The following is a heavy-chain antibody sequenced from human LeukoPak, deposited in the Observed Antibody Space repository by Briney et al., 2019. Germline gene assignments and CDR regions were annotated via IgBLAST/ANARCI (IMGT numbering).Heavy chain of an antibody. D-gene: IGHD3-22*01. CDR1: GGSISSSSYY. V-gene: IGHV4-39*01. CDR3: ARLTYYYDSSGYFG. J-gene: IGHJ4*02. CDR2: IYYSGST. Sequence: SGTLSLTCAVSGGSISSSSYYWGWIRQPPGKGLEWIGSIYYSGSTYYNPSLKSRVTISVDTSKNQFSLKLSSVTAADTAVYYCARLTYYYDSSGYFGWGQGTLVTVSS.